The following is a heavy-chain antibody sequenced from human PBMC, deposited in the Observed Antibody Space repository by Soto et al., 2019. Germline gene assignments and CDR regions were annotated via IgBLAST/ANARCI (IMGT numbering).Heavy chain of an antibody. CDR1: GYTFTTFG. D-gene: IGHD2-15*01. Sequence: ASVKVSCKASGYTFTTFGISWVRQAPGQGLEWMGWTSTNNGDTYYAPRFQGRVTVTKDTSTRTAYMELRSLGSDDTALYYCGREYCRGGRCYSPDYWGQGTLVTVSS. V-gene: IGHV1-18*01. J-gene: IGHJ4*02. CDR2: TSTNNGDT. CDR3: GREYCRGGRCYSPDY.